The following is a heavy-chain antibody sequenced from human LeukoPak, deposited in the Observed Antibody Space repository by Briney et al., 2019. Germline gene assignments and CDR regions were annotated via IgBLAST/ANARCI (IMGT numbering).Heavy chain of an antibody. CDR3: AKVSSRITIFGVVKPSGYYYYMDV. CDR2: TQYDGHNK. J-gene: IGHJ6*03. Sequence: GGSLRLSCAASGFSFNIYGMHWVRQAPGKGLEWVAFTQYDGHNKDYADSVKGRFTISRDNSKNTLYLQMNSLRAEDTAVYYCAKVSSRITIFGVVKPSGYYYYMDVWGKGTTVTVSS. V-gene: IGHV3-30*02. CDR1: GFSFNIYG. D-gene: IGHD3-3*01.